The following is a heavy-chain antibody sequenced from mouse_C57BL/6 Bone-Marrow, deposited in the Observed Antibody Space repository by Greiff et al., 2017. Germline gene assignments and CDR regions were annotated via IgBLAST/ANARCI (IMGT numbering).Heavy chain of an antibody. V-gene: IGHV1-80*01. CDR3: ARRDGSSPHWYFDV. CDR2: IYPGDGDT. J-gene: IGHJ1*03. Sequence: VKLQESGAELVKPGASVKISCKASGYAFSSYWMNWVKQRPGKGLEWIGQIYPGDGDTNYNGKFKGKATLTADKSSSTAYMQLSSLTSEDSAVYFCARRDGSSPHWYFDVWGTGTTVTVSS. D-gene: IGHD1-1*01. CDR1: GYAFSSYW.